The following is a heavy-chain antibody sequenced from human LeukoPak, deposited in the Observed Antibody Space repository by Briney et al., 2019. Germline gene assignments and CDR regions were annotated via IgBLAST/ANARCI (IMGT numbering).Heavy chain of an antibody. CDR1: GYSISSGYY. J-gene: IGHJ4*02. CDR2: IYHSGST. V-gene: IGHV4-38-2*02. CDR3: ARDRYSGSYYSDY. Sequence: SETLSLTCTVSGYSISSGYYWGWIRQPPGKGLEWIGSIYHSGSTYYNPSLKSRVTISVDTSKNQFSLKLSSVTAADTAVYYCARDRYSGSYYSDYWGQGTLVTVSS. D-gene: IGHD1-26*01.